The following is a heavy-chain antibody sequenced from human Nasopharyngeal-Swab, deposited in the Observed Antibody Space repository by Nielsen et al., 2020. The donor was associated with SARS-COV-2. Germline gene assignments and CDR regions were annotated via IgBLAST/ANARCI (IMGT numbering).Heavy chain of an antibody. V-gene: IGHV1-18*01. CDR2: ISAYNGNT. CDR3: ARGGKSDSSGYPQYYFDY. CDR1: GYTFTSYG. J-gene: IGHJ4*02. D-gene: IGHD3-22*01. Sequence: ASVKVSCKASGYTFTSYGISWVRQAPGQGLEWMGWISAYNGNTNYAQKLQGRVTMTTDTSTSTAYMELRSLRSDDTAVYYCARGGKSDSSGYPQYYFDYWGQGTLVTVSS.